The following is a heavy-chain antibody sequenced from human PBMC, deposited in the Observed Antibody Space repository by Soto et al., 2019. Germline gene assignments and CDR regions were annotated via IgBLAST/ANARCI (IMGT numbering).Heavy chain of an antibody. D-gene: IGHD2-8*01. CDR3: ARSMVYATPDYYGMDV. Sequence: QVQLVQSGAEVKKPGASVKVSCKASGYTFTSYGISWVRQAPGQGLEWMGWISAYNGNTNYAQKLQSRVTMTTDTSTRRAYMELRSLRSDDTAVYYCARSMVYATPDYYGMDVWGQGTTVTVSS. CDR1: GYTFTSYG. J-gene: IGHJ6*02. CDR2: ISAYNGNT. V-gene: IGHV1-18*01.